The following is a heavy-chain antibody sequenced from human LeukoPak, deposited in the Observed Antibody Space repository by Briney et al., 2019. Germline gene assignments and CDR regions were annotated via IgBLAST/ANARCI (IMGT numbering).Heavy chain of an antibody. CDR3: ARDGRCGGDCYAS. D-gene: IGHD2-21*02. J-gene: IGHJ4*02. V-gene: IGHV3-21*01. Sequence: GGSLRLSRVSSGFSLSSYTMNWVRQAPGKGLERVSIISSSSSYIYYADSVKGRFTISRDNAKNALYLQMNSLRVEDTAVYYCARDGRCGGDCYASWGQGTLVTVSS. CDR2: ISSSSSYI. CDR1: GFSLSSYT.